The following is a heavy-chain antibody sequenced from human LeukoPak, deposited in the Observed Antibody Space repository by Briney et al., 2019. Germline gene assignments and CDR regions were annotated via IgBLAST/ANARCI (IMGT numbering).Heavy chain of an antibody. CDR1: GFTFSSYW. D-gene: IGHD3-16*01. V-gene: IGHV3-74*01. CDR3: ARGGSPSDY. CDR2: IHLDGRTT. Sequence: GGSLRLSCAASGFTFSSYWMHWVRQGPGKGLVWVSRIHLDGRTTNYADSVKGRFTISRDNAKNTLSLEMNSLRPEDTAVYYCARGGSPSDYWGQGTLVSVSS. J-gene: IGHJ4*02.